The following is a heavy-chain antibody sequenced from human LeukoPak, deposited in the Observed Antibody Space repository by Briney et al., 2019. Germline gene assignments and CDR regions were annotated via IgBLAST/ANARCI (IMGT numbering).Heavy chain of an antibody. J-gene: IGHJ5*02. CDR3: ARGEIVGGFNP. CDR1: GGSFSGYY. D-gene: IGHD3-16*01. CDR2: IKHSGST. V-gene: IGHV4-34*01. Sequence: SETLSLTCAVYGGSFSGYYWSWIRQPPGKGLEWIGEIKHSGSTNYNPSLKSRVTISVDTSKNQISLKVTSVTAADTAVYLCARGEIVGGFNPWGQGTLVTVSS.